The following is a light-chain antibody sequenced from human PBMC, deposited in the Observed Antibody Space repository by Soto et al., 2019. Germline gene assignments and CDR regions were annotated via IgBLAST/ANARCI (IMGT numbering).Light chain of an antibody. CDR2: GAS. V-gene: IGKV3-15*01. CDR3: QQFNKWPPST. J-gene: IGKJ1*01. CDR1: QSVNSN. Sequence: EIVMTQSPATLSGSPGERATLSCRASQSVNSNLAWDQQKPGQAPRLLIYGASTRATGIPARFSGSGSGTEFTLTISSLQSEDFAVYYCQQFNKWPPSTFGQGTKVEIK.